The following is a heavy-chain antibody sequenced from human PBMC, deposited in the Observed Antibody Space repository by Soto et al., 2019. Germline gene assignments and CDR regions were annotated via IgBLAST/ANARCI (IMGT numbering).Heavy chain of an antibody. CDR3: AKGLRLPYAFDI. CDR1: GFTFDDYA. CDR2: ISWNSGSI. Sequence: PGGSLRLSCAASGFTFDDYAMHWVRQAPGKGLEWVSGISWNSGSIGYADSVKGRFTISRDNAKNSLYLQMNSLRVEDTALYYCAKGLRLPYAFDIWGQGTMVTVSS. V-gene: IGHV3-9*01. D-gene: IGHD2-15*01. J-gene: IGHJ3*02.